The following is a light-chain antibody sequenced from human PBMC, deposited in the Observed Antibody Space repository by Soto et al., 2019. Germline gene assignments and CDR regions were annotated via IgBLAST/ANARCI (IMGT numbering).Light chain of an antibody. CDR1: QSISSW. Sequence: DIQMTQSPSTLSASVGYRVTITCRASQSISSWLAWYQQKPGKAPKLLIYKASTLKSGVPSRFSGSGSGTEFTLTISSLQPDDFATYYCQHYNSYSEAFGQGTRLEIK. J-gene: IGKJ5*01. CDR3: QHYNSYSEA. V-gene: IGKV1-5*03. CDR2: KAS.